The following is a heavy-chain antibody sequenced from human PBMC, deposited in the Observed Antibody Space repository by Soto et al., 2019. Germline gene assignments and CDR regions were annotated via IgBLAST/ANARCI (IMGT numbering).Heavy chain of an antibody. CDR3: ASLSGRGGSGGMDV. Sequence: QLQLQESGPGLVKPSETLSLTCTVSGGSISSSSYYWGWIRQPPGKGLEWIGSIYYSGSTYYNPSLKGRVTISVDTSKNQFSLKLSSVTAADTAVYYCASLSGRGGSGGMDVWGQGTTVTVSS. J-gene: IGHJ6*02. D-gene: IGHD3-10*01. V-gene: IGHV4-39*01. CDR1: GGSISSSSYY. CDR2: IYYSGST.